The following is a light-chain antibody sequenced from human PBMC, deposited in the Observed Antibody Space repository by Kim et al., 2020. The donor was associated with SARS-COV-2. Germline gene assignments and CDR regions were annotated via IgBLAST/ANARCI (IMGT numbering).Light chain of an antibody. CDR2: GNN. CDR3: QSYDSSLSGSWV. Sequence: QSVLTQPPSVSGAPGQRVTISCTGSSSNIGAHYDVHWYQQLPGTAPKLLIYGNNKRPSGVPDRFSGSKSGTSASLAITGLQAEDEADYYCQSYDSSLSGSWVFGGGTKLTVL. J-gene: IGLJ3*02. V-gene: IGLV1-40*01. CDR1: SSNIGAHYD.